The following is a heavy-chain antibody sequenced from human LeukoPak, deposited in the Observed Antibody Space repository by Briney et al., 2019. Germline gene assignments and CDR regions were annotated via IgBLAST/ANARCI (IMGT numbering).Heavy chain of an antibody. Sequence: SETLSLTCTVSGGSISSYYWSWIRQPAGKGLEWIGRIYTSGSTNYNPPLKSRVAMSVDTSKNQFSLKLSSVTAADTAVYYCARTDSVAGHFDYWGQGTLVTVSS. J-gene: IGHJ4*02. D-gene: IGHD6-19*01. CDR1: GGSISSYY. CDR2: IYTSGST. V-gene: IGHV4-4*07. CDR3: ARTDSVAGHFDY.